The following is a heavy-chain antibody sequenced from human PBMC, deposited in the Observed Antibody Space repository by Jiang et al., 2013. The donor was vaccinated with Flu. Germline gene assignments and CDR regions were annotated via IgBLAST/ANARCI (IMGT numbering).Heavy chain of an antibody. Sequence: QLVESGGGLVQPGGSLRLSCAASGFTFSSYAMSWVRQAPGKGLEWVSAISGSGGSTYYADSVKGRFTISRDNSKNTLYLQMNSLRAEDTAVYYCAKRDGDSSGSYYYYGMDVWGQGTTVTVSS. D-gene: IGHD3-22*01. V-gene: IGHV3-23*04. CDR3: AKRDGDSSGSYYYYGMDV. J-gene: IGHJ6*02. CDR1: GFTFSSYA. CDR2: ISGSGGST.